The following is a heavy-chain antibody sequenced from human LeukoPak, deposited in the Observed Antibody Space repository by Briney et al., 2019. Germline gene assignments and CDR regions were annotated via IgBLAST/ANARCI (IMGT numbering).Heavy chain of an antibody. CDR3: ARVLPYGDYDYYFDY. J-gene: IGHJ4*02. CDR2: ISSSGSTI. D-gene: IGHD4-17*01. V-gene: IGHV3-48*03. Sequence: PGGSLRLSCAASGFTFSSYEMNWVRQAPGKGLEWVSYISSSGSTIYYADSVKGRFTIPRDSAKNSLYLQMNSLRAEDTAVYYCARVLPYGDYDYYFDYWGQGTLVTVSS. CDR1: GFTFSSYE.